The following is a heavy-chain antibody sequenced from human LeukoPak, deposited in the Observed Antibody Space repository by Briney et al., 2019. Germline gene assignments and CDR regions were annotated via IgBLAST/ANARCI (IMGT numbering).Heavy chain of an antibody. J-gene: IGHJ4*02. V-gene: IGHV3-21*01. CDR1: GFTFSSYR. Sequence: GGSLRLSCAASGFTFSSYRINWVRQAPGKGLEWVSSISGSSTYIYYADSVKGRFTISRDNAKNSVYLQMNSLRAEDTAVFYCARDLQSGSGRHFDYWGQGSLVTVSS. D-gene: IGHD3-10*01. CDR3: ARDLQSGSGRHFDY. CDR2: ISGSSTYI.